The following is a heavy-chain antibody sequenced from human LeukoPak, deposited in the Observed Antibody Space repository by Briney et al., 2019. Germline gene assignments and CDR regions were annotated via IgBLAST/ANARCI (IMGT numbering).Heavy chain of an antibody. Sequence: GRSLRLSCAASGFTFDDYAMHWVRQAPGKGLEWVSGISWNSGSIGYADSVKGRFTISRDNAKNSLYLQMNSLRAEDTALYYCAKGGIVGATMNYYGMDVWGQGTTVTVSS. V-gene: IGHV3-9*01. CDR1: GFTFDDYA. CDR3: AKGGIVGATMNYYGMDV. CDR2: ISWNSGSI. D-gene: IGHD1-26*01. J-gene: IGHJ6*02.